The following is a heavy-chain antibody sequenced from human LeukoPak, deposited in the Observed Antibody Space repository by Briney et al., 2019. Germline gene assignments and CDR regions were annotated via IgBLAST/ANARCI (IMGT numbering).Heavy chain of an antibody. CDR1: GYTFTGYY. D-gene: IGHD5-18*01. Sequence: ASVKVSCKASGYTFTGYYMHWVRQAPGQGLEWMGWINPNSGGTNYAQKFQGWVTMTRDTSISTAYMELSRLRSDDTAVYYCARDAMDTAMALDYWGQGTLVTVSS. V-gene: IGHV1-2*04. CDR3: ARDAMDTAMALDY. J-gene: IGHJ4*02. CDR2: INPNSGGT.